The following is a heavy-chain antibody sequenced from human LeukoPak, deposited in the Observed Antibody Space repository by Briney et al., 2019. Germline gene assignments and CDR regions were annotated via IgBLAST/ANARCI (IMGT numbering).Heavy chain of an antibody. D-gene: IGHD3-9*01. V-gene: IGHV4-59*08. CDR2: IYYSGSAKYSGST. CDR3: ARRSGIDWLFDY. CDR1: GGSINSYY. J-gene: IGHJ4*02. Sequence: PSETLSLTCTVSGGSINSYYWNWIRQPPGKGLEWIGYIYYSGSAKYSGSTNYNPSLKSRVTISVDTSKNQFSLNLSSVTAADTAVYYCARRSGIDWLFDYWGQGTLVTVSS.